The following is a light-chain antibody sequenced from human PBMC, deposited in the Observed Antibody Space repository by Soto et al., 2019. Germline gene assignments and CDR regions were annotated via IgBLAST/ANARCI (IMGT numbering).Light chain of an antibody. CDR1: NSDIGTYSY. J-gene: IGLJ1*01. CDR3: SSYTSTSTLYV. CDR2: EVS. V-gene: IGLV2-14*01. Sequence: QSVLTQPASVSGSPGQSITISCTGSNSDIGTYSYVSWYQQLPGKAPKLVISEVSNRPSGISGRFSGSKSGNAASLTISGLQAEDEATYYCSSYTSTSTLYVFGPGTKVTVL.